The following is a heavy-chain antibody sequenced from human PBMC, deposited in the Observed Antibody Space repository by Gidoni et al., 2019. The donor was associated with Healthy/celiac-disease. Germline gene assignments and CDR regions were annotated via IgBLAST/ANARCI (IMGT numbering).Heavy chain of an antibody. CDR3: GRHRAAGTLLGVREIDY. CDR1: GFPSRSYA. D-gene: IGHD6-13*01. J-gene: IGHJ4*02. CDR2: ISYDGSNK. V-gene: IGHV3-30-3*01. Sequence: QVQLVESGGAVVQPGRSLRLSCAAPGFPSRSYAMHWVRQAPGKGLEWVAVISYDGSNKYYADSVKGRFTISRDNSKNTVYLQMNSLRAEDTAVYYCGRHRAAGTLLGVREIDYWGQGTLVTVSS.